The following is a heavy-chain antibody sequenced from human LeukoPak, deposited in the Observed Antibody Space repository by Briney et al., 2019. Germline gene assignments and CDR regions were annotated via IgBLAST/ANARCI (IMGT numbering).Heavy chain of an antibody. J-gene: IGHJ6*02. V-gene: IGHV1-2*02. D-gene: IGHD6-6*01. CDR1: GYTFTGYY. CDR3: ARDQAKRSSSSYLYGMDV. CDR2: INPNSGGT. Sequence: ASVKVSCKASGYTFTGYYMHWVRQAPGQGLEWMGWINPNSGGTNYAQKSQGRVTMTRDTSISTAYMELSRLRSDDTAVYYCARDQAKRSSSSYLYGMDVWGQGTTVTVSS.